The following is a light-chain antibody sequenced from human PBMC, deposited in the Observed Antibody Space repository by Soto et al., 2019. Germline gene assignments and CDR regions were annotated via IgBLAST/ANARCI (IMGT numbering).Light chain of an antibody. V-gene: IGKV1-39*01. CDR3: HQTYHTPPT. CDR1: QTTNNY. J-gene: IGKJ1*01. CDR2: TAA. Sequence: DIQLTQSPSSLSASVVDSVTITCRASQTTNNYLYWYQQKPGKAPKLLIDTAASLHGGVPSRFTFTTSGTSFTLTISSLQPEDFATYYCHQTYHTPPTFGQGTKVDIK.